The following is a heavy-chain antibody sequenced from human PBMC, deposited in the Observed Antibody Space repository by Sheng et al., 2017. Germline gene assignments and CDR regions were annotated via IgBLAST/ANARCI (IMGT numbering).Heavy chain of an antibody. V-gene: IGHV3-74*01. Sequence: VQLVESGGGLVQPGGSLRLSCAASKFTFSDYWMHWVRQAPGKGLVWVSLINTDGSATNYADSVKGRFTISRDNAKNTVYLQMNSLRADDTAVYYCARVRLGSYFDYLGQGTSVTVSS. CDR3: ARVRLGSYFDY. J-gene: IGHJ4*02. D-gene: IGHD1-26*01. CDR1: KFTFSDYW. CDR2: INTDGSAT.